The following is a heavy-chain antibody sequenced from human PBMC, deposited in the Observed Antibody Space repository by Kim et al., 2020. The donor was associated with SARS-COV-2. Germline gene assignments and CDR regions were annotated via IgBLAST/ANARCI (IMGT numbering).Heavy chain of an antibody. V-gene: IGHV1-58*01. J-gene: IGHJ6*02. D-gene: IGHD3-3*01. CDR1: GFTFTSSA. CDR2: IVVGSGNT. CDR3: AADGAQTQITIFGVVIPSAYYYYGMDV. Sequence: SVKVSCKASGFTFTSSAVQWVRQARGQRLEWIGWIVVGSGNTNYAQKFQERVTITRDMSTSTAYMELSSLRSEDTAVYYCAADGAQTQITIFGVVIPSAYYYYGMDVWGQGTTVTVSS.